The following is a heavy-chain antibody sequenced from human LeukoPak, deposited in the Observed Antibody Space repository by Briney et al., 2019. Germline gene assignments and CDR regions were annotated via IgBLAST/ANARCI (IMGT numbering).Heavy chain of an antibody. Sequence: ASVKVSCKASGYTFTGYYMHWVRQAPGQGLEWMGWINPNSGGTNYAQKFQGRVTMTRDTSISTAYMELSRLRSDDTAVYYCARGPMIVVVRTKNAEYFQHWGQGTLVTVSS. CDR2: INPNSGGT. CDR3: ARGPMIVVVRTKNAEYFQH. D-gene: IGHD3-22*01. J-gene: IGHJ1*01. V-gene: IGHV1-2*02. CDR1: GYTFTGYY.